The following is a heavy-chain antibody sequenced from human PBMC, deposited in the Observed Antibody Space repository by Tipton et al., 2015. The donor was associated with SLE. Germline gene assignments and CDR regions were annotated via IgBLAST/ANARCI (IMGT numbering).Heavy chain of an antibody. CDR1: DGSIGSYF. V-gene: IGHV4-59*12. J-gene: IGHJ5*02. CDR2: IYYSGST. Sequence: GLVKPSETLSLTCSVSDGSIGSYFWSWIRQPPGKGLEWIGYIYYSGSTNYNPSLKSRVTISVDTSKNQFSLKLNSVAAADTAVYYCAVVRVFGVVIHGYNWFDPWGQGILVTVSS. D-gene: IGHD3-3*01. CDR3: AVVRVFGVVIHGYNWFDP.